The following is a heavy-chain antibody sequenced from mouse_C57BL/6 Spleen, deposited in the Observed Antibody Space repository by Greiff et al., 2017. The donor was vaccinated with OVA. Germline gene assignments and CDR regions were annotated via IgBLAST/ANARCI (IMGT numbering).Heavy chain of an antibody. Sequence: EVKLVESGGGLVKPGGSLKLSCAASGFTFSDYGMHWVRQAPEKGLEWVAYISSGSSTIYYADTVKGRFTISRDNAKNTLFLQMTSLRSEDTAMYYCARPSNYYGSSYPYFDYWGQGTTLTVSS. CDR1: GFTFSDYG. CDR2: ISSGSSTI. CDR3: ARPSNYYGSSYPYFDY. J-gene: IGHJ2*01. D-gene: IGHD1-1*01. V-gene: IGHV5-17*01.